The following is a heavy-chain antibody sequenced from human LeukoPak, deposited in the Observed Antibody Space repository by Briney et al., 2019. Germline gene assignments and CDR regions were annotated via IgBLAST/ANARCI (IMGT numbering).Heavy chain of an antibody. V-gene: IGHV4-39*07. D-gene: IGHD6-19*01. CDR3: ASYSSGWH. CDR1: GGSISSSSYY. Sequence: SETLSLTCTVSGGSISSSSYYWGWIRQPPGKGLEWIGSIYYSGSTYYNPSLKSRVTISVDTSKNQFSLKLSSVTAAETAVYYCASYSSGWHWGQGTLVTVSS. CDR2: IYYSGST. J-gene: IGHJ4*02.